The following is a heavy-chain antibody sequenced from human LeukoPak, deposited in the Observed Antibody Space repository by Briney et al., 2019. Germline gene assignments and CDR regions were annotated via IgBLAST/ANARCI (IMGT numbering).Heavy chain of an antibody. CDR3: AKDWIQFNRVFDCFDS. Sequence: GGSLRLSCATSGFPFETNAMSWVRQAPRKGLEWVATIGNTETFYADSVTGRFTISRDNSKNTVNLQMNRLRVEDTAIYYCAKDWIQFNRVFDCFDSWGQGTLVTVSS. CDR2: IGNTET. CDR1: GFPFETNA. V-gene: IGHV3-23*01. D-gene: IGHD5-18*01. J-gene: IGHJ4*02.